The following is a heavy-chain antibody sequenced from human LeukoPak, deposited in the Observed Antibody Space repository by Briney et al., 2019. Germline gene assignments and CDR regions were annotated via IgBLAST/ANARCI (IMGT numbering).Heavy chain of an antibody. CDR3: AKGDYGDYGIDY. V-gene: IGHV3-23*01. D-gene: IGHD4-17*01. CDR1: GFTFSSYA. J-gene: IGHJ4*02. CDR2: ISGSGGST. Sequence: GGSLRLSCAASGFTFSSYAMSWVRQAPGKGLEWVSAISGSGGSTCYADSVKGRFTISRDNSKNTLYLQMNSLRAEDTAVYYCAKGDYGDYGIDYWGQGTLVTVSS.